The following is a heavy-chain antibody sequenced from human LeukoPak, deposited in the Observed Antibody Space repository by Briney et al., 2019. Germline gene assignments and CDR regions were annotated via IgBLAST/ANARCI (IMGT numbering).Heavy chain of an antibody. V-gene: IGHV1-69*06. J-gene: IGHJ4*02. CDR3: ARASMVRGPQVH. CDR1: GGTFSSYA. D-gene: IGHD3-10*01. CDR2: IIPIFGTA. Sequence: SVKVSCKASGGTFSSYAISWVRQAPGQGLEWMGGIIPIFGTANYAQKFQGRVTITADKSTSTVYMELSSLRSEDTAVYYCARASMVRGPQVHWGQGTLVTVSS.